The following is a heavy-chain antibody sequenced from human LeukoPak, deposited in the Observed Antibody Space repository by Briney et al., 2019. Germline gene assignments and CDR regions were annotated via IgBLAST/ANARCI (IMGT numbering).Heavy chain of an antibody. J-gene: IGHJ4*02. D-gene: IGHD3-3*01. CDR1: GGSFSGYY. CDR2: INHSGST. Sequence: SETLSLTCAVYGGSFSGYYWSWIRQPPGKGLEWIGEINHSGSTNYNPSPKSRVTISVDTSKNQFSLRLSSVTAADTAVYYCARGPGYDFWSGYYRRFYFDYWGQGTLVTVSS. CDR3: ARGPGYDFWSGYYRRFYFDY. V-gene: IGHV4-34*01.